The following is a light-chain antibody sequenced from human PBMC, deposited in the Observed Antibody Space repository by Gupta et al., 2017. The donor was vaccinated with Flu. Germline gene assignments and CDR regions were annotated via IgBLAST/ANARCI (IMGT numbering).Light chain of an antibody. CDR3: QQSYSNPLT. CDR1: QTIRNY. J-gene: IGKJ4*01. Sequence: DIQMTQSPSSLSASVGDRVTITCRASQTIRNYLNWNQHKPGKAPKLVIYVASSLQSGVPSRFSGSGSGTDFTLTISSLEPDDFATYYCQQSYSNPLTFGGGTKVEI. CDR2: VAS. V-gene: IGKV1-39*01.